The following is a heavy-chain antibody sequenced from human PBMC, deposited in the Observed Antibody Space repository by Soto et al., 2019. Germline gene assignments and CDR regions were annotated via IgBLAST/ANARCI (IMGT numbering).Heavy chain of an antibody. CDR1: GGSISSSSYY. CDR2: IYYSGST. V-gene: IGHV4-39*01. D-gene: IGHD6-19*01. CDR3: ARHPIAGAVHFDY. Sequence: QLQLQESGPGLVKPSETLSLTCTVSGGSISSSSYYWGWIRQPPGKGLEWIGSIYYSGSTYYNPSLKSRVTISVDTSKNQFSLKLSSVTAADTAVYYCARHPIAGAVHFDYWGQGTLVTVSS. J-gene: IGHJ4*02.